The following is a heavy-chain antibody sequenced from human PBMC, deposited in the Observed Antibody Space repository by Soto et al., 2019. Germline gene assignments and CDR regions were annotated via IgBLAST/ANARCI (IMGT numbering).Heavy chain of an antibody. D-gene: IGHD6-19*01. CDR3: AKDLEKWLVQLGGLDS. J-gene: IGHJ4*02. Sequence: EVQLLESGGGLVQPGGSLRLSCVASGFTLSSYFMTWVRQAPGEGLEWVSAISNSGGSTYYADSVKGRFTISRDNSNNTLYWQMNSLRAENTAVYFCAKDLEKWLVQLGGLDSWGQGTLVTVSS. CDR1: GFTLSSYF. V-gene: IGHV3-23*01. CDR2: ISNSGGST.